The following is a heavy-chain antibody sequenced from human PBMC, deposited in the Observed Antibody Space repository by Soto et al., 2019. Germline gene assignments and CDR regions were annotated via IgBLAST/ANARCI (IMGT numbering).Heavy chain of an antibody. D-gene: IGHD5-18*01. CDR1: GGSISRSSYY. CDR3: ARLVWSYGTWFDP. J-gene: IGHJ5*02. V-gene: IGHV4-61*05. Sequence: SETLSLTCTVSGGSISRSSYYWGWIRQPPGKGLEWIGYIYYSGSTNYNPSLKSRVTISVDTSKNQFSLKLSSVTAADTAVYYCARLVWSYGTWFDPWGQGILVTVSS. CDR2: IYYSGST.